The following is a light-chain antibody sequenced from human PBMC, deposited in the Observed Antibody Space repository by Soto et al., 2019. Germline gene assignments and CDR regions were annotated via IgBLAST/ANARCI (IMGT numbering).Light chain of an antibody. CDR2: GAS. J-gene: IGKJ1*01. CDR3: QQYGSSPRT. Sequence: EIVLTQSPGALSLSPGERATLSCGASQSVSSSYLAWYQQKPGQAPRLLIYGASTRATGIPARFSGSGSGTDFALTISRLEPEDFAVYYCQQYGSSPRTFGQGTKVEIK. CDR1: QSVSSSY. V-gene: IGKV3-20*01.